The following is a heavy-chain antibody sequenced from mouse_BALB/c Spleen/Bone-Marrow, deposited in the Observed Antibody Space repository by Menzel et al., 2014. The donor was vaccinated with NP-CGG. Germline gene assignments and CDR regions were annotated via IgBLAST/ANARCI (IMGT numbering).Heavy chain of an antibody. J-gene: IGHJ1*01. Sequence: VQGVESGAELVKPGASVKLSCKASGYSFTNYYMYWVKQWPGQGLEWIGEINPSNGGTNSNEKFKSKATLIVDKSSSTAFMQLSSLTSEDSAVYYCTRSNYGYWFFDVWGAGTTVTVSS. V-gene: IGHV1S81*02. D-gene: IGHD1-1*01. CDR2: INPSNGGT. CDR1: GYSFTNYY. CDR3: TRSNYGYWFFDV.